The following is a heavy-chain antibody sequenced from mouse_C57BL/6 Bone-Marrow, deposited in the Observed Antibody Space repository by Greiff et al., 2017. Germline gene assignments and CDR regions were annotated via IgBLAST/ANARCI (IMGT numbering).Heavy chain of an antibody. V-gene: IGHV1-69*01. J-gene: IGHJ2*01. D-gene: IGHD2-4*01. CDR1: GYTFTSYW. CDR2: IDPSDSYT. Sequence: QVQLQQPGAELVMPGASVKLSCKASGYTFTSYWMHWVQQRPGQGLEWIGEIDPSDSYTNYNQKFKGKSTLTVDKSSSTDYMQLSSLTSEDSAVYYCASTKGLRRYFDYGGRGTTLTVSS. CDR3: ASTKGLRRYFDY.